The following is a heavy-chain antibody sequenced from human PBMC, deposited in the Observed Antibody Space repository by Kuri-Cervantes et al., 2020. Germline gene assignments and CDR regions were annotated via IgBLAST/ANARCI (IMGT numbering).Heavy chain of an antibody. V-gene: IGHV3-23*01. J-gene: IGHJ4*02. Sequence: GESLKISCAASGFTFSSYAVSWVRQAPGKGLEWVSAISGSGGSTYYADSVKGRFTISRDNSKNTLYLQMNSLRAEDTAVYYCARDLQPKPPNGDFDYWGQGTLVTVSS. D-gene: IGHD2-8*01. CDR1: GFTFSSYA. CDR2: ISGSGGST. CDR3: ARDLQPKPPNGDFDY.